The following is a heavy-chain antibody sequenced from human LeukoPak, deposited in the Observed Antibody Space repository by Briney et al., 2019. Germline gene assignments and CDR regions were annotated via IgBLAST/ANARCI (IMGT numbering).Heavy chain of an antibody. CDR1: GVTFNNHA. J-gene: IGHJ4*02. CDR2: TAGSGISK. D-gene: IGHD3-22*01. CDR3: ARLPTFYYDSSGYHYDY. Sequence: GGSLRLSCVASGVTFNNHAMSWVRQAPGRGLEWASSTAGSGISKDYADYVKGRFTISKDKSKNTLYLQMDNLRAEDTGVYFCARLPTFYYDSSGYHYDYWGQGTLVTVSS. V-gene: IGHV3-23*01.